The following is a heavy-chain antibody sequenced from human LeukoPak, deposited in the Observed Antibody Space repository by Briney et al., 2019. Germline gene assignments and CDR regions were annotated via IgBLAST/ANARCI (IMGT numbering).Heavy chain of an antibody. D-gene: IGHD3-10*01. V-gene: IGHV4-38-2*01. CDR3: ARYITMVRGVIPFDY. CDR2: IYHSGST. J-gene: IGHJ4*02. Sequence: SETLSLTCAVSGYSISSGYYWGWIRQPPGKGLEWIGSIYHSGSTYYNPSLKGRVTISVDTSKNQFSLKLSSVTAADTAVYYCARYITMVRGVIPFDYWGQGTLVTVSS. CDR1: GYSISSGYY.